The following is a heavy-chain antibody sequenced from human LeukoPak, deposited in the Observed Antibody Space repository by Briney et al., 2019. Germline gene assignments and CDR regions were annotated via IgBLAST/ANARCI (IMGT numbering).Heavy chain of an antibody. J-gene: IGHJ5*02. CDR2: IYHSGST. CDR1: GGSISSGGYS. D-gene: IGHD2-2*02. CDR3: VGYCSSTSCYNPSGFDP. V-gene: IGHV4-30-2*01. Sequence: PSETLSLTCAVSGGSISSGGYSWRWVRQPPGKGLEWIGYIYHSGSTYYNPSLKSRVTISVDRSKNQFSLKLSSVTAADTAVYYCVGYCSSTSCYNPSGFDPWGQGTLVTVSS.